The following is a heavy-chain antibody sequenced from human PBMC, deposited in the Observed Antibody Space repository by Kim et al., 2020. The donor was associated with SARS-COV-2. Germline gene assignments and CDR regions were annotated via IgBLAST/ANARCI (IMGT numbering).Heavy chain of an antibody. CDR3: AIGWGWDEH. V-gene: IGHV3-7*03. CDR2: IREDGSEK. D-gene: IGHD6-19*01. CDR1: GFTFTKFW. Sequence: GGSLRLSCAASGFTFTKFWMTWVRQAPGKGLEWVANIREDGSEKYYVDSVKGRFTISRDNAKNSLSLQMNGLIAEDTAVYYCAIGWGWDEHWGQGTLVTV. J-gene: IGHJ4*02.